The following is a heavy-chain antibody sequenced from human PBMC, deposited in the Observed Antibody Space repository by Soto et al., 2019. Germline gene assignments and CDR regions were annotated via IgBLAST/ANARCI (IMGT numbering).Heavy chain of an antibody. Sequence: SVKVSCKASGGTFSSYAISWVRQAPGQGLEWMGGIIPIFGTANYAQKFQGRVTITADESTSTAYMELSSLRSEDTAVYYCARGTDATTVTDYYYYYGMDVWGQGTTVTVSS. CDR3: ARGTDATTVTDYYYYYGMDV. J-gene: IGHJ6*02. CDR1: GGTFSSYA. CDR2: IIPIFGTA. D-gene: IGHD4-4*01. V-gene: IGHV1-69*13.